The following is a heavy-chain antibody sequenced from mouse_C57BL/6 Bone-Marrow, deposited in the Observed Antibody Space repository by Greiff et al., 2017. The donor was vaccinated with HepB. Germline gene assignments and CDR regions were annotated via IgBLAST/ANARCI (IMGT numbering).Heavy chain of an antibody. CDR2: IYPSDSET. CDR1: GYTFTSYW. CDR3: ARSRYYYGSSYFDY. Sequence: VQLQQSGAELVRPGSSVKLSCKASGYTFTSYWMDWVKQRPGQGLEWIGNIYPSDSETHYNQKFKDKATLTVDKSSSTAYMQLSSLTSEDSAVYYCARSRYYYGSSYFDYWGQGTTLTVSS. D-gene: IGHD1-1*01. V-gene: IGHV1-61*01. J-gene: IGHJ2*01.